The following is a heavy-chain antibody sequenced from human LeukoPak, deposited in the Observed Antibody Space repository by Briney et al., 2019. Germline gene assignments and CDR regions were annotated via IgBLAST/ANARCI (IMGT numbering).Heavy chain of an antibody. Sequence: GGSLRPSCAASGFTFSSYSMSWVRQAPGKGLEWVSAISGSGGSTYYADSVKGRFTISRDNSKNTLYLQMNSLRAEDTAVYYCAKDRPPYYYDSSGYPDYWGQGTLVTVSS. J-gene: IGHJ4*02. V-gene: IGHV3-23*01. CDR3: AKDRPPYYYDSSGYPDY. CDR2: ISGSGGST. CDR1: GFTFSSYS. D-gene: IGHD3-22*01.